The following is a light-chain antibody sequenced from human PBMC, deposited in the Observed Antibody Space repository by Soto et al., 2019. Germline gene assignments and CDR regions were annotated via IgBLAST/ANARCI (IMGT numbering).Light chain of an antibody. Sequence: ETVMTQSPVPLSVSPGERSTLSCRASQSVSSNLAWYQQKPGQAPRLLIYGASTRATGIPARFSGSGSGTEFTLTISSLQSEDFAVYYCQQFKSLPITFGQGTRLE. CDR3: QQFKSLPIT. CDR1: QSVSSN. J-gene: IGKJ5*01. CDR2: GAS. V-gene: IGKV3-15*01.